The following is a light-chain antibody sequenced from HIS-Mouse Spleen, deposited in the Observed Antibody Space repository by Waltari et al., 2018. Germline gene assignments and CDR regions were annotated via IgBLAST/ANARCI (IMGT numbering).Light chain of an antibody. J-gene: IGLJ3*02. V-gene: IGLV2-23*01. CDR3: CSYAGSSTWV. CDR2: EGS. CDR1: SSDVWSYNL. Sequence: QSALTQPASVSGSPGQAITISCTGTSSDVWSYNLVSWYQQHPGKAPQPMIYEGSKRPSGVSNRFSGSKSGNTASLTISGLQAEDEADYYCCSYAGSSTWVFGGGTKLTVL.